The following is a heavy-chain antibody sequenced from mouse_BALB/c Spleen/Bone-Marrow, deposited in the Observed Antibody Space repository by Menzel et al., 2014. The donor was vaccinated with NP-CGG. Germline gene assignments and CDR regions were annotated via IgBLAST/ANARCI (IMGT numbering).Heavy chain of an antibody. CDR2: IWGDGST. D-gene: IGHD2-1*01. V-gene: IGHV2-6-7*01. CDR1: GFSLXGYG. CDR3: ARGGNYYAMDY. Sequence: VHLVESGPGLVAPSQSLSITCTVSGFSLXGYGVNWVRQPPGKGLEWLGMIWGDGSTDYNSALKSRLSISKDNSKSQVFLKMNSLQTDDTARYYCARGGNYYAMDYRGQGTSVTVSS. J-gene: IGHJ4*01.